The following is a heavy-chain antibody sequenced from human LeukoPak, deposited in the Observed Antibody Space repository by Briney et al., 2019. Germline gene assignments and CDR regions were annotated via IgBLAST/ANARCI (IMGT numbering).Heavy chain of an antibody. J-gene: IGHJ4*02. CDR2: IYSGGST. D-gene: IGHD3-22*01. CDR3: ARDNDSSPFDY. CDR1: GFTVSSNY. V-gene: IGHV3-66*01. Sequence: SGGSLRLSCAASGFTVSSNYMSWVRQAPGKGLEWLSVIYSGGSTYYAGSVKGRFTISRDNSKNTLYLQMNSLRAEDTAVYYCARDNDSSPFDYWGQGTLVTVSS.